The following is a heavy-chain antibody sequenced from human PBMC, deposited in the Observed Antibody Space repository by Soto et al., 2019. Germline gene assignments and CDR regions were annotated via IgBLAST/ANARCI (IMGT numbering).Heavy chain of an antibody. Sequence: KVSCKESGLTFYNYYMYWVRQAPEQGLQWMGIISPDGDMTTYAQRFQGRVTMTRDTSTSTVYMELSSLTSEDTAVYYCARAAFDQYFDFWGQGTQVTVSS. CDR3: ARAAFDQYFDF. CDR2: ISPDGDMT. D-gene: IGHD3-9*01. J-gene: IGHJ4*02. CDR1: GLTFYNYY. V-gene: IGHV1-46*02.